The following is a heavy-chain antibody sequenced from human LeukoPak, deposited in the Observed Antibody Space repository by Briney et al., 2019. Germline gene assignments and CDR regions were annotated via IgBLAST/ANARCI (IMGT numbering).Heavy chain of an antibody. CDR1: GFIFSSYG. Sequence: GGSLRLSCVASGFIFSSYGMHWVRQAPGKGLEWVAVMWYDGSNKYYADSVKGRFTISRDNSKNTLYLQMNSLRAEDTAVYYCARDSSSGIDYWGRGTLVTVSS. CDR2: MWYDGSNK. D-gene: IGHD3-22*01. J-gene: IGHJ4*02. V-gene: IGHV3-33*01. CDR3: ARDSSSGIDY.